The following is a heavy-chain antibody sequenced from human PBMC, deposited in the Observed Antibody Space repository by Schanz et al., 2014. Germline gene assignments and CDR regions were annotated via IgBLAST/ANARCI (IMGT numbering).Heavy chain of an antibody. CDR1: GFAFSVYG. CDR3: ARVHHYDPSGWGYFDY. CDR2: MSYDGSIK. Sequence: QVQMVESGGGVVQPGRSLRLSCAASGFAFSVYGMHWVRQAPGKGPEWVAAMSYDGSIKYYGDSVKGRFTISRDNSKNTLYLHMNTLRSEDTAVYYCARVHHYDPSGWGYFDYWGQGTLVTVSS. D-gene: IGHD3-22*01. J-gene: IGHJ4*02. V-gene: IGHV3-30*03.